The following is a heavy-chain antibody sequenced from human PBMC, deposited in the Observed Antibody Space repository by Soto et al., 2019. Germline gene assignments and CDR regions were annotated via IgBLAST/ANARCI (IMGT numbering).Heavy chain of an antibody. CDR3: AKVSSSWYAGFFDL. CDR1: GFIFSSYA. V-gene: IGHV3-23*01. CDR2: ISDSGGSI. J-gene: IGHJ4*02. Sequence: GGSLRLSCAASGFIFSSYAMSWVRQPPGKGLEWVSGISDSGGSIYYADSVKGRFTISRNNSMNTLYQQTTRPSAENRGLYYCAKVSSSWYAGFFDLWGQGTLVTVSS. D-gene: IGHD6-13*01.